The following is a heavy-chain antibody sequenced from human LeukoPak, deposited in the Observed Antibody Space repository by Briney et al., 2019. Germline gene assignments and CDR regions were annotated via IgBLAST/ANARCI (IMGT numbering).Heavy chain of an antibody. V-gene: IGHV3-20*04. Sequence: PGGSLRLSCAASGFTFDDYGMSWVRQAPGKGLEWVCGINWNGGSTSYADSVKGRFTISRDNAKNSLYLQMNSLRAEDTALYYCARVDNIVVVPAASYYFDYWGQGTLVTVSS. CDR2: INWNGGST. CDR3: ARVDNIVVVPAASYYFDY. CDR1: GFTFDDYG. J-gene: IGHJ4*02. D-gene: IGHD2-2*01.